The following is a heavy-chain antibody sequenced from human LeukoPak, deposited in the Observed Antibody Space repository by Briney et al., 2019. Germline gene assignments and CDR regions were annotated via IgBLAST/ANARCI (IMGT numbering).Heavy chain of an antibody. V-gene: IGHV3-11*05. CDR1: GFTFSDFY. Sequence: GGSLRLSCAASGFTFSDFYMSWIRQAPGKGLEWLSYINTGSSHTSYADSVKGRFTISRDNAKNSLYLLMNSLRAEDTAVYYCARDYYYDSGSSYGMDVWGQGTMVTVSS. CDR3: ARDYYYDSGSSYGMDV. CDR2: INTGSSHT. D-gene: IGHD3-10*01. J-gene: IGHJ6*02.